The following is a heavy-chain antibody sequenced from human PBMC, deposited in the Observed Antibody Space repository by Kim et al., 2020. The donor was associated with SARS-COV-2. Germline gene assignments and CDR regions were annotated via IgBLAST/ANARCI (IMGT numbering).Heavy chain of an antibody. CDR3: ARASPTNSSSWYLVYYYYG. D-gene: IGHD6-13*01. J-gene: IGHJ6*01. Sequence: SETLSLTCAVYGGSFSGYYWSWIRQPPGKGLEWIGEINHSGSTNYNPSLKSRVTISVDTSKNQFSLKLSSVTAADTAVYYCARASPTNSSSWYLVYYYYG. V-gene: IGHV4-34*01. CDR2: INHSGST. CDR1: GGSFSGYY.